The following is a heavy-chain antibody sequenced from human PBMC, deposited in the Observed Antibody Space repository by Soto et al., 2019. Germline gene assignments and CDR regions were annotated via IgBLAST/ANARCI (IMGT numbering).Heavy chain of an antibody. J-gene: IGHJ6*03. D-gene: IGHD6-19*01. V-gene: IGHV6-1*01. CDR2: TYYRSRWYN. CDR1: GDSVSSNSAA. CDR3: AATSSLQWYYMDD. Sequence: SQTLSLTCVISGDSVSSNSAAWNWIRQSPSRGLEWLGRTYYRSRWYNDYAVSVRSRITVNADTSKNQFSLHLNSVTPEDTAVYCCAATSSLQWYYMDDWDKGTTVTVSS.